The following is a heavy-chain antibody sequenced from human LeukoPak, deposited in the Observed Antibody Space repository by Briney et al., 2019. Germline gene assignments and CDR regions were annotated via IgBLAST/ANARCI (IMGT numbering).Heavy chain of an antibody. CDR1: GYTFTSYY. CDR2: INPSGGST. V-gene: IGHV1-46*01. CDR3: ASLYSSSSGSAFDI. D-gene: IGHD6-6*01. J-gene: IGHJ3*02. Sequence: PGASVKVPCKASGYTFTSYYMRWVRQPPGQGREWMGIINPSGGSTSYAQKFQGRVTMTRDTSTSTFYMELSSLRSEDTAVYYCASLYSSSSGSAFDIWGQGTMVTVSS.